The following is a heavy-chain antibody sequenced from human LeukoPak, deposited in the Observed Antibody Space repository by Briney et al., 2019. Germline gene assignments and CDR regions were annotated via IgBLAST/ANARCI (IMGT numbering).Heavy chain of an antibody. CDR1: GYTFTGYY. CDR2: INPNSGGT. D-gene: IGHD3-22*01. V-gene: IGHV1-2*02. CDR3: ATDLSYYYDSSGLN. Sequence: GASVKVSCKASGYTFTGYYMHWVRQAPGQGLEWMGWINPNSGGTNYAQKFQGRVTMTEDTSTDTAYMELSSLRSEDTAVYYCATDLSYYYDSSGLNWGQGTLVTVSS. J-gene: IGHJ4*02.